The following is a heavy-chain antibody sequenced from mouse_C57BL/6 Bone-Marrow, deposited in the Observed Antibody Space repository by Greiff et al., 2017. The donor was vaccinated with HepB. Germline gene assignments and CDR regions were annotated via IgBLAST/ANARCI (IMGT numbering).Heavy chain of an antibody. V-gene: IGHV1-50*01. CDR2: IDPSDSYT. CDR3: APIYYYGSSYGGY. CDR1: GYTFTSYW. Sequence: VQLQQPGAELVKPGASVKLSCKASGYTFTSYWMQWVKQRPGQGLEWIGEIDPSDSYTNYNQKFKGKATLTVDTSSSTAYMQLSSLTSEDSAVYYCAPIYYYGSSYGGYWGQGTLVTVSA. D-gene: IGHD1-1*01. J-gene: IGHJ3*01.